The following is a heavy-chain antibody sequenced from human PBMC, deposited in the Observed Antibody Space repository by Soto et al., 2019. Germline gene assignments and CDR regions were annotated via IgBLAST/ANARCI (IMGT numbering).Heavy chain of an antibody. V-gene: IGHV1-69*12. CDR1: GGTFSSYA. J-gene: IGHJ3*02. D-gene: IGHD4-17*01. Sequence: QVQLVQSGAEVKKPGSSVKVSCKASGGTFSSYAISWVRQAPGQGLEWMGGIIPIFGTANYAQKFQGRITITADESTNTAYTELSSLRSEDTAVFYCASVYGANDAFDIWGQGPMVTVSS. CDR3: ASVYGANDAFDI. CDR2: IIPIFGTA.